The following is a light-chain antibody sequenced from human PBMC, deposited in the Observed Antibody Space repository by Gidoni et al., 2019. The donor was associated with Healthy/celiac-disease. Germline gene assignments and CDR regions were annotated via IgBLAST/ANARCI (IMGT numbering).Light chain of an antibody. V-gene: IGKV3-15*01. Sequence: EIVMTQSPATLSVSPGERATLSCRASQSVSSNLAWYQQKPGQAPRLLIYGASTRATGIPARFSGSGSGTEFTLTISSLQSEDFAVYYCQQYNNWPPEKLTFXGXTKVEIK. CDR1: QSVSSN. J-gene: IGKJ4*01. CDR3: QQYNNWPPEKLT. CDR2: GAS.